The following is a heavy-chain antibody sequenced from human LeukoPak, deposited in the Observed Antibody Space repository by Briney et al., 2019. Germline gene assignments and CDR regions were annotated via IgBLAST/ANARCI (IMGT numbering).Heavy chain of an antibody. CDR3: ARDRKAVAGPNSFFDY. Sequence: GGSLRLSCAASGFTFSDYYMSWIRQAPGKGLEWVSYISSSGSTIYYADSVKGRFTISRDNAKNSLYLQMNSLRAEDTAVYYCARDRKAVAGPNSFFDYWGQGTLVTVSS. J-gene: IGHJ4*02. V-gene: IGHV3-11*01. D-gene: IGHD6-19*01. CDR2: ISSSGSTI. CDR1: GFTFSDYY.